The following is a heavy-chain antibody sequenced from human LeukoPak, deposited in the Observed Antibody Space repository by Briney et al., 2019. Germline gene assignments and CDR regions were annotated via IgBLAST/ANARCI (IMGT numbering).Heavy chain of an antibody. CDR1: GGSISSYY. D-gene: IGHD1-26*01. CDR2: VYYSGST. V-gene: IGHV4-59*08. CDR3: AHGGHHPWDLFQQ. Sequence: SETLSLTCTVSGGSISSYYWSWIRQPPGKGLEWIGYVYYSGSTNYNPSLKSQVTISVDTSKNQFSLKLSSVTAADTAVYYCAHGGHHPWDLFQQRGQGTLVTVSS. J-gene: IGHJ1*01.